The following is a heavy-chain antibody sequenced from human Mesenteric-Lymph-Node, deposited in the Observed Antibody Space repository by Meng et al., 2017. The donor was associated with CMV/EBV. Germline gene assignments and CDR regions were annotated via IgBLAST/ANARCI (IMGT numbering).Heavy chain of an antibody. Sequence: GESLKISCAASGFTFSSYAMSWVRQAPGKGLEWVSTISDSGGSTYYADSVKGRFTISRDNSKNTLYLQMNSLRAEDTAVYYCAKLDGMDVWGQGTTVTVSS. CDR1: GFTFSSYA. CDR3: AKLDGMDV. V-gene: IGHV3-23*01. CDR2: ISDSGGST. J-gene: IGHJ6*02.